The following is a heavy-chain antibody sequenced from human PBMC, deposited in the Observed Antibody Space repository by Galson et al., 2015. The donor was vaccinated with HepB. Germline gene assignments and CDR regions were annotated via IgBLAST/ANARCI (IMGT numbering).Heavy chain of an antibody. Sequence: LRLSCAASGFTFSSYGMHWVRQAPGKGLEWVAVISYDGSNKYYADSVRGRFTISRDNSKNTLYLQMNSLRAEDTAVYYCAKSFGIAAAGLDYGMDVWGQGTTVTVSS. CDR3: AKSFGIAAAGLDYGMDV. J-gene: IGHJ6*02. V-gene: IGHV3-30*18. D-gene: IGHD6-13*01. CDR2: ISYDGSNK. CDR1: GFTFSSYG.